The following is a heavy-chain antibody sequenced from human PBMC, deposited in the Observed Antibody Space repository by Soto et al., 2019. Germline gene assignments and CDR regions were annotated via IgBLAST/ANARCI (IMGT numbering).Heavy chain of an antibody. J-gene: IGHJ6*02. CDR3: ARVRVGATGYYYGMDV. V-gene: IGHV1-18*01. D-gene: IGHD1-26*01. CDR1: GYTFTSYG. Sequence: ASVKVSCKASGYTFTSYGISWVRQAPGQGLEWMGWISAYNGNTSYAQKLQGRVTMTTDTSTSTAYMELRSLRSEDTAVYYCARVRVGATGYYYGMDVWGQGTTVTVSS. CDR2: ISAYNGNT.